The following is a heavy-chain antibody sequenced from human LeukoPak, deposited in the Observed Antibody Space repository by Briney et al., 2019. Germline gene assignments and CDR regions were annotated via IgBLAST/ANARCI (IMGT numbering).Heavy chain of an antibody. D-gene: IGHD3-22*01. CDR1: GGSMSGYY. Sequence: PSETLSLTCSVFGGSMSGYYWRWIRQPPGKGLEWMGYIFYTGNNDYNPSLKSRVTMSMDTYKDQISLKLRSVTGADAAVYYCARSATYDYDTSLDYWGQGILVTVSS. CDR3: ARSATYDYDTSLDY. J-gene: IGHJ4*02. CDR2: IFYTGNN. V-gene: IGHV4-59*01.